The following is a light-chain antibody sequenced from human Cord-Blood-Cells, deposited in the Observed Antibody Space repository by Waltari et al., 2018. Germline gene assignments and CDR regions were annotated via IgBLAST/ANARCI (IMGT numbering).Light chain of an antibody. Sequence: IVSTPSPGTLSLSPGDRATLSCRASQSVSSSYLAWHQQKPGQPPRLLIYGASSRDTGIPDRFSGSGSGTDFTLTISRLEPEDFAVYYCQQYGSSPPTFGQGTKVEIK. CDR2: GAS. J-gene: IGKJ1*01. CDR3: QQYGSSPPT. CDR1: QSVSSSY. V-gene: IGKV3-20*01.